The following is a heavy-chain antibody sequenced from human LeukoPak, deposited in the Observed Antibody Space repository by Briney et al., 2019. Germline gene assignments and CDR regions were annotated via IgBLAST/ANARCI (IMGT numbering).Heavy chain of an antibody. CDR2: ISGSGGST. J-gene: IGHJ4*02. D-gene: IGHD5-24*01. CDR3: AKVRDGYNYFDY. CDR1: GFIVNSNY. V-gene: IGHV3-23*01. Sequence: PGGSLRLSCAASGFIVNSNYMNWVRQAPGKGLEWVSAISGSGGSTYYADSVEGRFTISRDNSKNTLYLQMNSLRAEDTAVYYCAKVRDGYNYFDYWGQGTLVTVSS.